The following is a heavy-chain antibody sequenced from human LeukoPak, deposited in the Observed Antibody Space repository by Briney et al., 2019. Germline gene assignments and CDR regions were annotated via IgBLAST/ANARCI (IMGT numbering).Heavy chain of an antibody. D-gene: IGHD4-17*01. Sequence: ASETLSLTCTVSGGSISSYYWSWIRQPAGKGLEWIGRIYTSGSTNYNPSLKSRVTMSVDTSKNQFSLKLSSVTAADTAVYYCASTTPMDYGDFSFDYWGQGTLVTVSS. J-gene: IGHJ4*02. CDR1: GGSISSYY. CDR3: ASTTPMDYGDFSFDY. V-gene: IGHV4-4*07. CDR2: IYTSGST.